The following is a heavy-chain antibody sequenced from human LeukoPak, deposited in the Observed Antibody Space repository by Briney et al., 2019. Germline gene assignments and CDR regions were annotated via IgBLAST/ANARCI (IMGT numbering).Heavy chain of an antibody. Sequence: SETLSLTCAVYGGSFSGYYWSWIRQPPGKGLEWIGEINHSGSTNYNPSLKSRVTISVDTSKNQFSLKLSSVTAADMAVYYCARGHYDILTGYYSNYFDYWGQGTLVTVSS. CDR3: ARGHYDILTGYYSNYFDY. CDR2: INHSGST. D-gene: IGHD3-9*01. J-gene: IGHJ4*02. V-gene: IGHV4-34*01. CDR1: GGSFSGYY.